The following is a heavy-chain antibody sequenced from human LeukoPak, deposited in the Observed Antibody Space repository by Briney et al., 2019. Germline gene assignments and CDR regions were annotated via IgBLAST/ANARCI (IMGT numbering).Heavy chain of an antibody. D-gene: IGHD3-3*01. J-gene: IGHJ4*02. V-gene: IGHV3-23*01. CDR1: GFTFSSYA. CDR2: ISGSGGST. CDR3: AKAPPYDFWSGYPPSGDY. Sequence: PGGSLRLSCAASGFTFSSYAMSWVRQAPGKGLEWVSAISGSGGSTYYADSVKGRFTISRDNSKNTLYLQMNSLRAEDTAVYYCAKAPPYDFWSGYPPSGDYWGQGTLVTVSS.